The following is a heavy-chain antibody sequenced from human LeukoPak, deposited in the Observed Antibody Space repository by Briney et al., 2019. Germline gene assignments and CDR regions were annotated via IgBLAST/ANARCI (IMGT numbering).Heavy chain of an antibody. CDR1: GFTVSSNY. V-gene: IGHV4-34*01. Sequence: PGGSLRLSCAASGFTVSSNYMSWVRQAPGKGLEWIGEINHSGSTNYNPSLKSRVTISVDTSKNQFSLKLSSVTAADTAVYCCARSPYDFWSGYSFDYWGQGTLVTVSS. J-gene: IGHJ4*02. CDR3: ARSPYDFWSGYSFDY. CDR2: INHSGST. D-gene: IGHD3-3*01.